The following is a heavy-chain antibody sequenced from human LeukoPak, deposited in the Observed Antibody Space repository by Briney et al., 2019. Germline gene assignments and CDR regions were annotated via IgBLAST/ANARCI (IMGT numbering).Heavy chain of an antibody. V-gene: IGHV1-2*06. D-gene: IGHD3-9*01. J-gene: IGHJ4*02. CDR1: GYTFTGYY. CDR3: AREDFDWLFIDY. Sequence: ASVKVSCKASGYTFTGYYMHWVRQAPGQGLEWMGRINPNSGGTNYAQKFQGRVTMTRDTSTSTAYMELSRLRSDDTAVYYCAREDFDWLFIDYWGQGTLVTVSS. CDR2: INPNSGGT.